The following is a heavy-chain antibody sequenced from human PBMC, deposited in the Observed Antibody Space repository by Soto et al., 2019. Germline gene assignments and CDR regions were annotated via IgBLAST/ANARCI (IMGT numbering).Heavy chain of an antibody. D-gene: IGHD1-7*01. CDR1: GFTFSSYE. Sequence: GGSLRLSCAASGFTFSSYEMNWVRQAPGKGLEWVSYISSSGSTIYYADSVKGRFTISRDNAKNSLYLQMNSLRAEDTAVYYCARELELPPRIDYWGQGTLVTVSS. CDR3: ARELELPPRIDY. CDR2: ISSSGSTI. V-gene: IGHV3-48*03. J-gene: IGHJ4*02.